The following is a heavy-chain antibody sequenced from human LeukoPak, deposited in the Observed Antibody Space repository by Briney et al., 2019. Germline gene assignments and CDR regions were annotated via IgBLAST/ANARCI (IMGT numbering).Heavy chain of an antibody. CDR3: ARGHGSLSYTNDY. Sequence: GASVKVSCKASGYTFTSYAMNWVRQAPGQGLEWMGGIIPIFGTANYAQKFQGRVTITADESTSTAYMELSSLRSEDTAVYYCARGHGSLSYTNDYWGQGTLVTVSS. CDR1: GYTFTSYA. V-gene: IGHV1-69*13. CDR2: IIPIFGTA. D-gene: IGHD2-8*01. J-gene: IGHJ4*02.